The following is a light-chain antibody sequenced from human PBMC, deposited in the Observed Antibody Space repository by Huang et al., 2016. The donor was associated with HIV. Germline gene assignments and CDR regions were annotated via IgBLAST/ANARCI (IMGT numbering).Light chain of an antibody. CDR2: WAS. V-gene: IGKV4-1*01. CDR3: QQYYTNHYT. J-gene: IGKJ2*01. Sequence: IVMTQSPESLTLSLGARATINCKSSQYLFYNSTENNYLAWYQQKPRQPPNLLLYWASTRDSGFPARFSGSGSRTDFTLTINGLQSDDSAVYYCQQYYTNHYTFGQGTKLEIK. CDR1: QYLFYNSTENNY.